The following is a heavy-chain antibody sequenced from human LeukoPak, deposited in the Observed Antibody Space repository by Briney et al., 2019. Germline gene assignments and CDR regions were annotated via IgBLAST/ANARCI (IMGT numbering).Heavy chain of an antibody. CDR2: INPNSGGT. CDR3: ASAVTTFDWFDP. CDR1: GYTFTDYY. J-gene: IGHJ5*02. V-gene: IGHV1-2*02. D-gene: IGHD4-17*01. Sequence: ASVKVSDKAAGYTFTDYYLHWVRQAPGQGLEWMGCINPNSGGTDYAQKSQGRVTMTMDTSISTAYMELSSLTSDDTAIYYCASAVTTFDWFDPWGQGTLVTASS.